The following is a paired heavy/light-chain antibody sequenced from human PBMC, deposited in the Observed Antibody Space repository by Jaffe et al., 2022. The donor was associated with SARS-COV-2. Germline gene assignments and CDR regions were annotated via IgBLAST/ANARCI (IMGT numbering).Heavy chain of an antibody. CDR2: ISWNSGNI. Sequence: EVQLVESGGGLVQSGRSLRLSCTASGFTFNNYAMYWVRQAPGKGLEWVSGISWNSGNIGYADSVKGRFTISRDNTKNSLYLQMNSLRAEDTALYYCAKDRGPYGSGLDHWGQGTLVTVSS. CDR3: AKDRGPYGSGLDH. V-gene: IGHV3-9*01. J-gene: IGHJ4*02. CDR1: GFTFNNYA. D-gene: IGHD3-10*01.
Light chain of an antibody. Sequence: DIQLTQSPSFLSASVGDRVTITCRASQGIRTYLAWYQQKPGKAPKFLIYDASTLQSGVPSRFSGSGSGTEFTLTISSLQPEDFATYYCQQLNSYSYTFGQGTKLEIK. CDR3: QQLNSYSYT. J-gene: IGKJ2*01. V-gene: IGKV1-9*01. CDR1: QGIRTY. CDR2: DAS.